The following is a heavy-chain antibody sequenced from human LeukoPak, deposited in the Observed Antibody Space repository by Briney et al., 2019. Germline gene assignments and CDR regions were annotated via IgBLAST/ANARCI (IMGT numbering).Heavy chain of an antibody. CDR3: TRDRIASSIFGVVISPPDY. CDR2: IRSKAYGGTT. D-gene: IGHD3-3*01. J-gene: IGHJ4*02. V-gene: IGHV3-49*04. CDR1: GFTFGDYA. Sequence: RSLRLSCTASGFTFGDYAMSWVRQAPGKGLEWVGFIRSKAYGGTTEYAASVKGRFTISRDDSKSIAYLQMNSLKTEDIAVYYCTRDRIASSIFGVVISPPDYWGQGTLVTVSS.